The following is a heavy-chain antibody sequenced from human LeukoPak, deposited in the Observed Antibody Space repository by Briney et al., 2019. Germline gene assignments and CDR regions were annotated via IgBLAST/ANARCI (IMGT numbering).Heavy chain of an antibody. Sequence: PGGSLRLSCTPSGLTFSTSGFNWVRQAPGKGLEWVASIGPTGFDRYHADSIKGRFTFSRDNANNFLYLQMDSLRAEDTAVYYCATETNGRHYDYWGQGTLLTVSS. J-gene: IGHJ4*02. CDR2: IGPTGFDR. V-gene: IGHV3-21*06. CDR1: GLTFSTSG. CDR3: ATETNGRHYDY. D-gene: IGHD1-14*01.